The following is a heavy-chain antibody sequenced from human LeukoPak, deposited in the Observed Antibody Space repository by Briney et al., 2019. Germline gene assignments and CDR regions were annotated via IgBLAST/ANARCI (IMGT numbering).Heavy chain of an antibody. CDR3: ARVAAGTTFMDNWFDP. V-gene: IGHV1-69*13. J-gene: IGHJ5*02. D-gene: IGHD1-7*01. Sequence: SVKVSCKASGGTFSSYAISWVRQAPGQGLEWMGGLIPMFGTTNYAQQFQGRVTITADESTTTSYMELSRLRFEDTAVSFCARVAAGTTFMDNWFDPWGQGTLVTVSS. CDR1: GGTFSSYA. CDR2: LIPMFGTT.